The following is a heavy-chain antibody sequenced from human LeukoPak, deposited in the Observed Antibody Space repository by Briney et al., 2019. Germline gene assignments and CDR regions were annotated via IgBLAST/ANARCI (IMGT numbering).Heavy chain of an antibody. CDR2: IFYSGST. J-gene: IGHJ3*02. CDR3: TISDGYGLIDI. D-gene: IGHD2-2*03. V-gene: IGHV4-34*12. CDR1: GGSFSGYY. Sequence: SETLSLTCAVYGGSFSGYYLGWVRQPPGKALEWIGNIFYSGSTYYTPSLKTRVTISLDTSRNQFSLKLKSVTAADTAVYYCTISDGYGLIDIWGQGTMVTVSS.